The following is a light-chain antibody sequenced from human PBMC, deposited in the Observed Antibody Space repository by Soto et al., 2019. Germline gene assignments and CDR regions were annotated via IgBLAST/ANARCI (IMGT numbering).Light chain of an antibody. J-gene: IGKJ4*01. Sequence: DIQMTQSPSTLSASVGDRVTITCRASQTMSTWLAWYQKKPGKAPKLLIYDASSLESGVPSRFRDSGSGTTFTLNIRRLQPEDLSTYYCQQYESNFPTFGGGTKVDIK. CDR3: QQYESNFPT. CDR2: DAS. V-gene: IGKV1-5*01. CDR1: QTMSTW.